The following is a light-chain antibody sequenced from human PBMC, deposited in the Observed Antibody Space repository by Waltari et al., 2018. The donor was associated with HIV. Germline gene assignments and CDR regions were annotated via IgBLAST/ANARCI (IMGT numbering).Light chain of an antibody. CDR1: NIESKS. CDR2: DDS. J-gene: IGLJ2*01. CDR3: QVWDSRSAHVV. Sequence: SYVLAQPPSLSVAPVQTARISCGGNNIESKSVHWYSQKPGQAHVLVVYDDSDRPSGIPEGFAGSNSGNTATLTVSRVEAGDEADYYCQVWDSRSAHVVFGGGTKLTVL. V-gene: IGLV3-21*02.